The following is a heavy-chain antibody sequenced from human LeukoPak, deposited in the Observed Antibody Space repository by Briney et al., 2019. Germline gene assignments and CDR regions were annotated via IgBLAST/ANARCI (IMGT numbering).Heavy chain of an antibody. CDR2: IYYSGST. CDR3: AREGGYDFWSGRVNWFDP. Sequence: SQTLSLTCTVSGGSISSGGYYWSWIRQHPGKGLEWIGYIYYSGSTYYNPSLKSRVTISVDTSKNQFSLKLSSVTAADTAVYYCAREGGYDFWSGRVNWFDPWGQGTLVTVSS. D-gene: IGHD3-3*01. CDR1: GGSISSGGYY. J-gene: IGHJ5*02. V-gene: IGHV4-31*03.